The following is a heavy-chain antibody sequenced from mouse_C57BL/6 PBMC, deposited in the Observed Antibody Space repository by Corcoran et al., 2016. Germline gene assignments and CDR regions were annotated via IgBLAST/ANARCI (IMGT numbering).Heavy chain of an antibody. CDR1: GYTFTTYG. D-gene: IGHD2-1*01. CDR3: ARSDLLWPFDY. J-gene: IGHJ2*01. V-gene: IGHV9-3*01. CDR2: INTYSGVP. Sequence: QIQLVQSGPELKKPGETVKISCKASGYTFTTYGMSWVKQAPGKGLKWMGWINTYSGVPTYADDFKGRFAFSLETSASTAYLQINNLKNEDTATYFCARSDLLWPFDYWGQGTTLTVSS.